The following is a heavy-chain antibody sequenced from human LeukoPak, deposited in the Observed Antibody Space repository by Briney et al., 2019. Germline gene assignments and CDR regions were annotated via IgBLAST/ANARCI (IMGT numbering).Heavy chain of an antibody. V-gene: IGHV4-34*09. Sequence: PSETLSLTCAVYGGSFSGYYWSGIRQPPGKGPEWIGYIHYSGDASYNLSLRSRVSISVDTSKNQFSLKLSSVTAADTAVYYCARDWRQYVSLDFWGQGILVTVSS. CDR1: GGSFSGYY. D-gene: IGHD3-16*01. CDR3: ARDWRQYVSLDF. J-gene: IGHJ4*02. CDR2: IHYSGDA.